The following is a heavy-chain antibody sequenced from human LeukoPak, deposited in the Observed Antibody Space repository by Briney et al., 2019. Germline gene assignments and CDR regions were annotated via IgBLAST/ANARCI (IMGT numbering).Heavy chain of an antibody. CDR3: ASGPGIAVAGPDVGYFDY. V-gene: IGHV3-23*01. CDR2: ISGSGGST. D-gene: IGHD6-19*01. CDR1: GFTFSSYV. J-gene: IGHJ4*02. Sequence: GGSLRLSCAASGFTFSSYVMSWVRQAPGKGLEWVSAISGSGGSTYYADSVKGRFTISRDNSKNTLYLQMNSLRAEDTAVYYCASGPGIAVAGPDVGYFDYWGQGTLVTVSS.